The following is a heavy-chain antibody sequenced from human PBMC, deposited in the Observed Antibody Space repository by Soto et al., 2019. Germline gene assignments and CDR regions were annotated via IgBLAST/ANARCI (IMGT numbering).Heavy chain of an antibody. V-gene: IGHV1-24*01. CDR3: ARELRRDIVLVPAAMMGGMYYYSGMDV. CDR1: GYTLTELA. CDR2: FDPEDGEA. Sequence: ASVKVSCKVSGYTLTELAIHWVRQAPGKGLVWMGVFDPEDGEAVYAQNFQGRVTMTRDTSTSTVYMELSSLRSEDTAVYYCARELRRDIVLVPAAMMGGMYYYSGMDVWG. D-gene: IGHD2-2*01. J-gene: IGHJ6*02.